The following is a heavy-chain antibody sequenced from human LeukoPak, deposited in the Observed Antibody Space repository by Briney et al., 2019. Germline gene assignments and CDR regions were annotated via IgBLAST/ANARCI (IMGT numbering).Heavy chain of an antibody. CDR2: IKSKTDGGTT. D-gene: IGHD4-17*01. V-gene: IGHV3-15*01. Sequence: GGSLRLSCAASGFTFSNAWMNWVRQAPGKGLEWVGHIKSKTDGGTTDYAAPVKGRFTISRDDSKNTLFLQMNSLKTEDTAVYYCTTGVNYGDSPFDYWGQGTLVTVSS. CDR1: GFTFSNAW. CDR3: TTGVNYGDSPFDY. J-gene: IGHJ4*02.